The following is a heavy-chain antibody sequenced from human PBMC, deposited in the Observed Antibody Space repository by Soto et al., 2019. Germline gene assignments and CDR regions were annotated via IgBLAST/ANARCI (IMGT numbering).Heavy chain of an antibody. CDR2: INPSAGNT. D-gene: IGHD6-13*01. CDR1: GYTFTNNY. V-gene: IGHV1-46*01. Sequence: QVQLVQSGAEVKRPGASVQVSCKASGYTFTNNYIHWVRRAPGQGLEWMGTINPSAGNTNYAQKFQGRVTLTRDTSTSTVYMDLRSLTSEDTAVYYCARDHSISSSGAWWLDPWGQGTLVTVS. CDR3: ARDHSISSSGAWWLDP. J-gene: IGHJ5*02.